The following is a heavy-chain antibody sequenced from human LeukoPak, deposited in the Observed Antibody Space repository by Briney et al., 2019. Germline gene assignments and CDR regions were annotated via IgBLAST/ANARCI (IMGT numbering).Heavy chain of an antibody. J-gene: IGHJ3*02. CDR1: GFTFSSYG. CDR3: AKEDFLDAFDI. V-gene: IGHV3-33*06. Sequence: GGSLRLSCAASGFTFSSYGMHWVRQAPGKGLEWVAVIWYDGSNKYYADSVKGRFTISRDNSKNTLYLQMNSLRAEDTAVYYCAKEDFLDAFDIWGQGTMVTVSS. D-gene: IGHD3/OR15-3a*01. CDR2: IWYDGSNK.